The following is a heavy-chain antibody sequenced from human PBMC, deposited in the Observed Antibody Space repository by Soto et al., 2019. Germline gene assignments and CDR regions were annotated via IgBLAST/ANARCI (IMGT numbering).Heavy chain of an antibody. CDR2: VSPDSGNA. V-gene: IGHV1-8*01. J-gene: IGHJ4*02. D-gene: IGHD2-21*02. Sequence: GASVKVSCKTSGYTFTDYDINWIRQAPGRGLEWMGWVSPDSGNAGYAPQFQGRVSMTSDTSISTVYMELSSLRAEDTAVYFCEVTTGYWGQGTVVTVSS. CDR3: EVTTGY. CDR1: GYTFTDYD.